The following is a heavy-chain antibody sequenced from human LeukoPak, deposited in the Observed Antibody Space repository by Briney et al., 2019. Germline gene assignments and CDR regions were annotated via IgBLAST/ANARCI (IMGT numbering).Heavy chain of an antibody. CDR2: IYPGDSET. J-gene: IGHJ6*02. Sequence: GESLKISCKGSGYSLTTYWIGWVRPMPGKGLEWMGSIYPGDSETRYSPSFQGQVTISADKSISTAYLQWSSLKASDTAMYYCARQDGMATIYYYYYGMDVWGQGTTVTVSS. D-gene: IGHD5-24*01. CDR3: ARQDGMATIYYYYYGMDV. V-gene: IGHV5-51*01. CDR1: GYSLTTYW.